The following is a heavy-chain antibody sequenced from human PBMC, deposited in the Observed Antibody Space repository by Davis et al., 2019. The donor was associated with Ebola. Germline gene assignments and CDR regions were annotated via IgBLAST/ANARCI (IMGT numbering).Heavy chain of an antibody. Sequence: SGTLSLTCTVSGGSISSYYWSWIRQPPGKGLEWIGYIYYSGSTNYNPSLKSRVTISVDTSKNQFSLKLSSVTAADTAVYYCARESRYSSGWYSTWFDPWGQGTLVTVSS. CDR3: ARESRYSSGWYSTWFDP. D-gene: IGHD6-19*01. J-gene: IGHJ5*02. CDR1: GGSISSYY. V-gene: IGHV4-59*01. CDR2: IYYSGST.